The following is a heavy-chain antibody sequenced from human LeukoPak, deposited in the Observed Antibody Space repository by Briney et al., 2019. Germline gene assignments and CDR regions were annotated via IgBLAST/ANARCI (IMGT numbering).Heavy chain of an antibody. CDR3: ARQSSSGDHFGGYY. Sequence: SETLSLTCSVSGGAVSGGSITSSDYYWGWIRQPPGKGQEWMGSINYSGKTYYSPSLKSRISISVDTAKNEFSLKLHSVTAADTAVYFCARQSSSGDHFGGYYWGQGILVTVSS. CDR1: GGAVSGGSITSSDYY. V-gene: IGHV4-39*01. J-gene: IGHJ4*02. CDR2: INYSGKT. D-gene: IGHD3-16*01.